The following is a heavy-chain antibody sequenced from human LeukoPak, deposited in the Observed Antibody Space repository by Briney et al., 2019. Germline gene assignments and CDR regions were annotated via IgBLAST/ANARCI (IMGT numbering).Heavy chain of an antibody. V-gene: IGHV4-28*01. CDR1: GCSISSSSW. D-gene: IGHD6-13*01. Sequence: SETLSLTCAVSGCSISSSSWWGWIRQPPGKGLEWIGYIYYSGSTYYNPSLKSRVTMSVDTSKNQFSLKLSSVTAVDTAVYYCARNLLGIAVAGSWGQGILVTVSS. CDR3: ARNLLGIAVAGS. J-gene: IGHJ5*02. CDR2: IYYSGST.